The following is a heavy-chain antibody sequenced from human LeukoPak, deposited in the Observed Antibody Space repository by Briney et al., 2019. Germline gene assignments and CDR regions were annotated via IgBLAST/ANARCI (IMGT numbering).Heavy chain of an antibody. Sequence: SETLSLTCTVSGDSISSYYWSWIRQPPGKGLEWIGYIFYSGSTNYNPSLKSRVTISVATPKNQFSLKLSSVTAADTALYYCARVVRGAMDVWGQGTTVTVSS. V-gene: IGHV4-59*08. CDR1: GDSISSYY. CDR3: ARVVRGAMDV. D-gene: IGHD3-16*01. J-gene: IGHJ6*02. CDR2: IFYSGST.